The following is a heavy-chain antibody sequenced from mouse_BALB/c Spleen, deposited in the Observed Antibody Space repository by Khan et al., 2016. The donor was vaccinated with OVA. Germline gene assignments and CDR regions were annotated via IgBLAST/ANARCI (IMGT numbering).Heavy chain of an antibody. Sequence: VQLQQSGPELVKPGASVKISCKTSGYTFTEYTLHWVKQSHGKSLEWFGVINPKNGVTSYNQKFKGKATLTVDKSSSTAYMEFRSLTSADSAGYYCAIDAGRYWGQGTSVTVSS. V-gene: IGHV1-18*01. J-gene: IGHJ4*01. CDR3: AIDAGRY. CDR1: GYTFTEYT. D-gene: IGHD3-3*01. CDR2: INPKNGVT.